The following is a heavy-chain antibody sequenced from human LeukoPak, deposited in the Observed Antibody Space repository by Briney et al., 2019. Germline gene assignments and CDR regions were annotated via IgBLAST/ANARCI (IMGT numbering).Heavy chain of an antibody. Sequence: SETLSLTCTVSGSSISSSSYYWGWIRQPPGKGLEWIGSIYYSGSTYYNPSLKSRVTISVDTSKNQFSLKLSSVTAADTAVYYCARLYPDYGGNSLAFDYWGQGTLVTVSS. V-gene: IGHV4-39*01. J-gene: IGHJ4*02. CDR3: ARLYPDYGGNSLAFDY. CDR1: GSSISSSSYY. D-gene: IGHD4-23*01. CDR2: IYYSGST.